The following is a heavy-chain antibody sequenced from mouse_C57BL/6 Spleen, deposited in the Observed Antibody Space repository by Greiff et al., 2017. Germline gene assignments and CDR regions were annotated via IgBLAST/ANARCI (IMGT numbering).Heavy chain of an antibody. D-gene: IGHD2-2*01. CDR3: ASLSTMVTADWYFDV. Sequence: DVQLQESGPGLVKPSQSLSLTCSVTGYSITSGYYWNWIRQFPGNKLEWMGYISYDGSNNYNPSLKNRISITRDTSKNQFFLKLNSVTTEDTATYYCASLSTMVTADWYFDVWGTGTTVTVSS. J-gene: IGHJ1*03. CDR1: GYSITSGYY. V-gene: IGHV3-6*01. CDR2: ISYDGSN.